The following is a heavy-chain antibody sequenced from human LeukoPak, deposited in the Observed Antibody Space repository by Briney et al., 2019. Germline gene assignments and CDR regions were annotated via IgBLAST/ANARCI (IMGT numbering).Heavy chain of an antibody. V-gene: IGHV4-38-2*02. CDR1: GYSISSGYY. CDR3: ARGDCSSTSCYRSDYYYYYYMDV. D-gene: IGHD2-2*01. J-gene: IGHJ6*03. Sequence: KPSETLSLTCTVSGYSISSGYYWGWIRQPPGKGLEWIGSIYHSGSTYYNPSLKSRVTISVDTSKNQFSLKLSSVTAADTAVYYCARGDCSSTSCYRSDYYYYYYMDVWGKGTTVTVSS. CDR2: IYHSGST.